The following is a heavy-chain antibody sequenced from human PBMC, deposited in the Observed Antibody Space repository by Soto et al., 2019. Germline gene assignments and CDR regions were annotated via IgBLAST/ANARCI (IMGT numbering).Heavy chain of an antibody. Sequence: QVQLVQSGAEVKKPGASVKVSCKASGYTFTSYDINWVRQATGQGLEWMGWMNPNSGNTGYAQKFQGRVTMTRNTSISTAYMELSSLGSEDTAVYYCARGNGVVAATGAPGCDYWGQGTLVTVSS. CDR1: GYTFTSYD. V-gene: IGHV1-8*01. CDR3: ARGNGVVAATGAPGCDY. J-gene: IGHJ4*02. D-gene: IGHD2-15*01. CDR2: MNPNSGNT.